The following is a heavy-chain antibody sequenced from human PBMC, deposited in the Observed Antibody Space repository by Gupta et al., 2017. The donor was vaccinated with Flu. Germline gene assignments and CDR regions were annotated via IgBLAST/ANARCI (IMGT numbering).Heavy chain of an antibody. V-gene: IGHV3-48*01. CDR3: ARKSYGGYGMDV. CDR2: ISSSSTTI. J-gene: IGHJ6*02. Sequence: TFSSYSMNWVRQAPGKGLEWVSYISSSSTTIYYADSVKGRFTISRDNAKNSLYLQMNSLRAEDTTVYYCARKSYGGYGMDVWGQGTTVTVSS. D-gene: IGHD3-16*01. CDR1: TFSSYS.